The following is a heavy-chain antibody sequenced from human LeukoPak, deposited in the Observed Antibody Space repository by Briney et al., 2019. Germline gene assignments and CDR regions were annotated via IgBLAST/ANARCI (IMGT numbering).Heavy chain of an antibody. V-gene: IGHV4-4*07. CDR3: ARDSVILYYYDSSGAFDI. J-gene: IGHJ3*02. CDR1: GGSISSYY. CDR2: IYTSGST. D-gene: IGHD3-22*01. Sequence: SETLSLTCTVSGGSISSYYWSWIRQPAGKGLEWIGRIYTSGSTNYNPSLKSRVTMSVDTSKNQFSLKLSSVTAADTAVYYCARDSVILYYYDSSGAFDIWGQGTMVTVSS.